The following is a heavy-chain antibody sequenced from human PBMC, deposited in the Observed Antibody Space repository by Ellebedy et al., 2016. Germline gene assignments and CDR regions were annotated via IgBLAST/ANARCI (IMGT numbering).Heavy chain of an antibody. D-gene: IGHD4-23*01. J-gene: IGHJ4*02. Sequence: GESLKISXAASGFTFSNYGMHWVRQAPGKGLEWVAVISYGGTNKNYADSVKGRFTISRDNSKNTLYLQMNSLRPDDTALYYCARDGVTSVVTLPLDYWGQGALVTVSS. V-gene: IGHV3-30*03. CDR1: GFTFSNYG. CDR3: ARDGVTSVVTLPLDY. CDR2: ISYGGTNK.